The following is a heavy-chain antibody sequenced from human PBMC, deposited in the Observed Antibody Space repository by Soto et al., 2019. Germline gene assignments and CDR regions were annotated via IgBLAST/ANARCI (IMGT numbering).Heavy chain of an antibody. J-gene: IGHJ6*02. Sequence: SVKVSCKASGGTFSSYAISWVRQAPGQGLEWMGGIIPIFGTANYAQKFQGRVTITADESTSTAYMELSSLRSEDTAVYYCAEGLAAASPKYYYYYYGMDVWGQGTTVTVSS. CDR1: GGTFSSYA. CDR3: AEGLAAASPKYYYYYYGMDV. D-gene: IGHD6-13*01. CDR2: IIPIFGTA. V-gene: IGHV1-69*13.